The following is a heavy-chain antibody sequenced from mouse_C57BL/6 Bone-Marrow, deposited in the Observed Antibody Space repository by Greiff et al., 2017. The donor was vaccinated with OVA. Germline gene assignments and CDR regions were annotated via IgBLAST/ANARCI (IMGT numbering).Heavy chain of an antibody. CDR1: GYTFTDYN. J-gene: IGHJ2*01. V-gene: IGHV1-18*01. D-gene: IGHD2-1*01. CDR2: INPNNGGT. CDR3: TTPGNPHLYFDY. Sequence: VQLQQSGPELVKPGASVKIPCKASGYTFTDYNMDWVKQSHGKSLEWIGDINPNNGGTIYNQKFKGKATLTVDKSSSTAYMELRSLTSEDTAVYYCTTPGNPHLYFDYWGQGTTLTVSS.